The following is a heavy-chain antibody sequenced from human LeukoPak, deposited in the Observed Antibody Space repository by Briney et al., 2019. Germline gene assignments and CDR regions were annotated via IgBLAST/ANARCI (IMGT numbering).Heavy chain of an antibody. Sequence: SETLSLTCAVFGQTFSCFYWGWIRQPPGGGWECIGEINHSGETTHNASLESRVNISADTSKNHFSLGMSYLTAADTALYFGSGNRSVVGIDYWGHGTLVTVSS. CDR1: GQTFSCFY. V-gene: IGHV4-34*08. CDR3: SGNRSVVGIDY. J-gene: IGHJ4*01. D-gene: IGHD2-15*01. CDR2: INHSGET.